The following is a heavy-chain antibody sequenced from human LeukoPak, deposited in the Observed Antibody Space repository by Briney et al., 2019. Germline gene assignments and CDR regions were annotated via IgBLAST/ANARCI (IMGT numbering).Heavy chain of an antibody. V-gene: IGHV3-30*18. J-gene: IGHJ5*02. CDR3: AKDFPPLAYGDYVGNWFDP. CDR2: ISYDGSNK. CDR1: GFTFSSYG. D-gene: IGHD4-17*01. Sequence: GGSLRLSCAASGFTFSSYGMHWVRQAPGKGLEWVAVISYDGSNKYYADSVKGRFTISRDNSKNTLYLQMNSLRAEDTAVYYCAKDFPPLAYGDYVGNWFDPWGQGTLVTVSS.